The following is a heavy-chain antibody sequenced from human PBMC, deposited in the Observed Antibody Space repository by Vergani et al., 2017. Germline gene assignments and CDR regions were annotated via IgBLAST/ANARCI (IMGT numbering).Heavy chain of an antibody. Sequence: EVQLLESGGGLVQPGGSLRLSCAASGFTFSSYAMSWVRQAPGKGLEWVSDISGSGGSTYYADSVKGRFTISRDNAKNSLYLQMNSLRAEDTAVYYCAREFGDYGYNWFDPWGQGTLVTVSS. V-gene: IGHV3-23*01. J-gene: IGHJ5*02. D-gene: IGHD4-17*01. CDR3: AREFGDYGYNWFDP. CDR1: GFTFSSYA. CDR2: ISGSGGST.